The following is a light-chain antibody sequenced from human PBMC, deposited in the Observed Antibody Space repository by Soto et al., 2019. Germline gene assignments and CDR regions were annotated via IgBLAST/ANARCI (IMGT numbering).Light chain of an antibody. J-gene: IGLJ1*01. Sequence: VLTQPPSASGTPGQRVTISCSGSNSNIGGNTVNWYQQLPGAAPKLLMYSNDQRPSGVPDRFSGSKFGTTASLAISGLQSEDEADYHCATWDDSLDAAVFGAGTKVTVL. CDR1: NSNIGGNT. CDR2: SND. V-gene: IGLV1-44*01. CDR3: ATWDDSLDAAV.